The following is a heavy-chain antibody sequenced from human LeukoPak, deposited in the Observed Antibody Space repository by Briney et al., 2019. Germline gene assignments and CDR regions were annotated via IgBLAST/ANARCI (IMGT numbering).Heavy chain of an antibody. V-gene: IGHV3-48*03. Sequence: GGSLRLSCAASGFTFSSYEMNWVRQAPGKGLEWVSYISSSGSTIYYAVSVKGRFTISRDNAKNSLYLQMTSLRAEDTAVYYCARDYSSSWYEGAFDYWGQGTLVTVSS. CDR3: ARDYSSSWYEGAFDY. J-gene: IGHJ4*02. D-gene: IGHD6-13*01. CDR2: ISSSGSTI. CDR1: GFTFSSYE.